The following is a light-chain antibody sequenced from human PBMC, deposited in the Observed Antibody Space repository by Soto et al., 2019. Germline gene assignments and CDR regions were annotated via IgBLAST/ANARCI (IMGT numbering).Light chain of an antibody. Sequence: SYELTQSPSLSVAPGQTATITCGGNNIGSKSVNWYRHKAGQAPVLVMSYDSDRPSGIPERFSGSNSGNTATLTLSRVESGDEAEYYCQVWDTSNDHHVFGSGTKVTVL. J-gene: IGLJ1*01. V-gene: IGLV3-21*01. CDR1: NIGSKS. CDR2: YDS. CDR3: QVWDTSNDHHV.